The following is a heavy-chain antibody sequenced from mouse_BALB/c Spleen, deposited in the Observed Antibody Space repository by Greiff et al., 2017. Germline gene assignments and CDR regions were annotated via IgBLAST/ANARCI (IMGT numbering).Heavy chain of an antibody. D-gene: IGHD1-1*01. CDR3: ARAPYYYGSRTGYFDV. J-gene: IGHJ1*01. CDR1: GFTFSSYG. V-gene: IGHV5-6*01. Sequence: EVQVVESGGDLVKPGGSLKLSCAASGFTFSSYGMSWVRQTPDKRLEWVATISDGGSYTYYPDSVKGRFTISRDNAKNNLYLQMSSLKSEDTAMYYCARAPYYYGSRTGYFDVWGAGTTVTVSS. CDR2: ISDGGSYT.